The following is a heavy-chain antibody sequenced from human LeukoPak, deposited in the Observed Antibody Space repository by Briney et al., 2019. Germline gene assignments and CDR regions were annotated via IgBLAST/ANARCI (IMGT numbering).Heavy chain of an antibody. J-gene: IGHJ4*02. D-gene: IGHD1-26*01. V-gene: IGHV3-23*01. Sequence: GGSLRLSCAASGFTLSSHPMSWVRQAPGKGLEWVSSISSSGGRTDYGDSVKGRLTISRDNSKNTVFLQMNSLRAEDTAVYYCARMSGSHIDSWGQGTLVTVSS. CDR2: ISSSGGRT. CDR3: ARMSGSHIDS. CDR1: GFTLSSHP.